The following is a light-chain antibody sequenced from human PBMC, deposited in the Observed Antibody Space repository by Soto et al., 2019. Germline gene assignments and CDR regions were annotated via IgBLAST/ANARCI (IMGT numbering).Light chain of an antibody. CDR2: AAS. CDR1: QDISSW. J-gene: IGKJ5*01. V-gene: IGKV1-12*01. CDR3: QQANSFPRT. Sequence: DIQMTQSPSSVSASVGDRVTITCRASQDISSWLAWYQQKPGRAPKLLIYAASSLQSGVPARFSGSGSGTYFTLTISNLQPEDFATYYCQQANSFPRTFGQGTRLEIK.